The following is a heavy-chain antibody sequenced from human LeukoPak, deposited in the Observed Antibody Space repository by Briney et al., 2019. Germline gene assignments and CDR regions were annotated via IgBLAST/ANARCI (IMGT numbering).Heavy chain of an antibody. Sequence: SETLSLTCAVYGGSLSGYYWSWIRQPPGKGLEWIGEINHSGSTNYNASLKSRVTIPIDTSKKQFSLKLSSVTAADTAVYYCAPRGDIEHSYGFGKWFDPWGQGTLVTVSS. CDR1: GGSLSGYY. CDR2: INHSGST. J-gene: IGHJ5*02. V-gene: IGHV4-34*01. D-gene: IGHD5-18*01. CDR3: APRGDIEHSYGFGKWFDP.